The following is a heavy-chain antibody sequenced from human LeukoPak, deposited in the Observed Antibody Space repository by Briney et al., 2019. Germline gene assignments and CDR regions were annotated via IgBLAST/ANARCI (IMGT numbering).Heavy chain of an antibody. CDR1: GFTFSSYA. Sequence: SGGSLRLSCAASGFTFSSYAMSWVRQAPGKGLEWVSAISGSGGSTYYADSVKGRFTISRDNSKNTLYLQMNSLRAEDTAVYYCAKVSWAYMVRGPYDYWGQGTLVTVSS. J-gene: IGHJ4*02. D-gene: IGHD3-10*01. V-gene: IGHV3-23*01. CDR3: AKVSWAYMVRGPYDY. CDR2: ISGSGGST.